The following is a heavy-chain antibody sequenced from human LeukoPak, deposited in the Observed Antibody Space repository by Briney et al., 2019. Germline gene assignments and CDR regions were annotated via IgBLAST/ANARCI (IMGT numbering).Heavy chain of an antibody. V-gene: IGHV4-34*01. CDR3: ARGWFRRIVVVITRGGLDY. Sequence: SETLSLTCAVYGGSFSGYYWSWIRQPPGKGLEWIGEINHSGSTNYNPSLKSRVTISVDTSKNQFSLKLSSVTAADTAVYYCARGWFRRIVVVITRGGLDYWGQGTLVTVSS. D-gene: IGHD3-22*01. CDR1: GGSFSGYY. J-gene: IGHJ4*02. CDR2: INHSGST.